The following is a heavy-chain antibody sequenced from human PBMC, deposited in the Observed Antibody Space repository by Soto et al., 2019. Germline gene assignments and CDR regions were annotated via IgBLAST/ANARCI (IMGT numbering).Heavy chain of an antibody. V-gene: IGHV1-69*04. CDR1: GGTFSSYT. CDR2: IIPILGIA. D-gene: IGHD2-15*01. J-gene: IGHJ4*02. CDR3: ARDPTRGYCSGGSCNHGGDY. Sequence: GASVKVSCKASGGTFSSYTISWVRQAPGQGLEWMGRIIPILGIANYAQKFQGRVTITADKSTSTAYMELSSLRSEDTAVYYCARDPTRGYCSGGSCNHGGDYWGQGTLVTVSS.